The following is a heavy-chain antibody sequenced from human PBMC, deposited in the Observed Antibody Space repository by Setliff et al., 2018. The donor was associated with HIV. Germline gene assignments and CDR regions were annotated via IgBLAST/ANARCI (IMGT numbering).Heavy chain of an antibody. J-gene: IGHJ5*02. CDR1: GDSITSSYY. Sequence: SETLSLTCTVSGDSITSSYYWGWIRQPPGKGLEWIGTISYTGSTYYGPSLKSRVTISLDTSKNQFSLKLTSVTAADTAVYYCARRIDDSGSFPDKNWFDTWGQGSLVTVSS. V-gene: IGHV4-39*01. CDR2: ISYTGST. D-gene: IGHD3-10*01. CDR3: ARRIDDSGSFPDKNWFDT.